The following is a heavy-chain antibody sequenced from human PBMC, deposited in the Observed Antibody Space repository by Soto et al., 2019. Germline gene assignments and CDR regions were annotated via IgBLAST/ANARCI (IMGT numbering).Heavy chain of an antibody. V-gene: IGHV4-34*01. CDR2: INHSGST. CDR1: GGSFSCYY. CDR3: ARNGARFLVSNYYYYYGMDV. J-gene: IGHJ6*02. D-gene: IGHD3-3*01. Sequence: SETLSLTCAVYGGSFSCYYWSWIRQPPGKGLEWIGEINHSGSTNYNPSLKSRVTISVDTSKNQFSLKLSSVTAADTAVYYCARNGARFLVSNYYYYYGMDVWGQGTTVTV.